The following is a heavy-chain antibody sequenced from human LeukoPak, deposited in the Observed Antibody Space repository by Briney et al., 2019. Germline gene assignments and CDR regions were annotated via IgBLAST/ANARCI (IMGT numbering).Heavy chain of an antibody. CDR1: GFTFSSHG. Sequence: PGGSLRLSCAASGFTFSSHGMHWVRQAPGKGLEWVAVISYDGSNKYYADSVKGRFTISRDNSKNTLYLQMNSLRAEDTAVYYCAEDQQEYCSGGSCYSSLFDYWGQGTLVTVSS. CDR3: AEDQQEYCSGGSCYSSLFDY. CDR2: ISYDGSNK. D-gene: IGHD2-15*01. J-gene: IGHJ4*02. V-gene: IGHV3-30*18.